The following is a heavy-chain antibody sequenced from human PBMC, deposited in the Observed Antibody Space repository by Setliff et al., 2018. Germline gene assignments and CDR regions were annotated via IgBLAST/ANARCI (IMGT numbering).Heavy chain of an antibody. CDR1: GGSFSDYY. CDR2: INHSGST. V-gene: IGHV4-34*01. J-gene: IGHJ4*02. D-gene: IGHD3-3*01. CDR3: RYWSGYYNNDY. Sequence: SETLSLTCTVYGGSFSDYYWGWIRQPPGKGLEWIAEINHSGSTNYNPSLKSRVTISVDTSRNQFSLKLSSVTAADTAVYYCRYWSGYYNNDYWGQGTLVTVSS.